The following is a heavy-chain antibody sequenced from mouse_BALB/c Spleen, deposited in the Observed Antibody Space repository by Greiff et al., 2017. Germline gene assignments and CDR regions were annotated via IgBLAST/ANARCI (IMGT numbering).Heavy chain of an antibody. CDR1: GYSFTGYF. D-gene: IGHD1-1*01. V-gene: IGHV1-37*01. CDR3: GRSPFTTVVADYAMDY. CDR2: INPYNGDT. Sequence: VHVKQSGPELVKPGASVKISCKASGYSFTGYFMNWVKQSHGKSLEWIGRINPYNGDTFYNQKFKGKATLTVDKSSSTAHMELLSLTSEDSAVYYCGRSPFTTVVADYAMDYWGQGTSVTVSS. J-gene: IGHJ4*01.